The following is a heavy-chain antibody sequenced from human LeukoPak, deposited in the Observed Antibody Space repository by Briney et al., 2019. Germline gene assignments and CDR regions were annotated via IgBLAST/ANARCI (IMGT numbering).Heavy chain of an antibody. Sequence: PSETLSLTCTVSGGSISSYYWSWIRQPPGKGLEWIGYIYYSGSTNYNPSLQSRVTISVDTSKNQFSLKLSSVTAADTAVYYCARSFHTYYYGSGFYGMDVWGQGTTVTVSS. J-gene: IGHJ6*02. CDR2: IYYSGST. CDR3: ARSFHTYYYGSGFYGMDV. V-gene: IGHV4-59*01. CDR1: GGSISSYY. D-gene: IGHD3-10*01.